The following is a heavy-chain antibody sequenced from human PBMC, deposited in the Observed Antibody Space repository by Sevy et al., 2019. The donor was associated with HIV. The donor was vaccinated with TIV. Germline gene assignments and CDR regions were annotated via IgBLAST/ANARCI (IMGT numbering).Heavy chain of an antibody. Sequence: SETLSLTCAVSGVSVSSDTYYWSWIRQPPGKGLEWIGYVYHTGSTNYSPSFKSRVTISVDTSKNQFSLRLFSVAVADTAVYYCAREPYFFDKSGYYWDYWGQRALVTVSS. CDR1: GVSVSSDTYY. CDR2: VYHTGST. V-gene: IGHV4-61*01. CDR3: AREPYFFDKSGYYWDY. D-gene: IGHD3-22*01. J-gene: IGHJ4*02.